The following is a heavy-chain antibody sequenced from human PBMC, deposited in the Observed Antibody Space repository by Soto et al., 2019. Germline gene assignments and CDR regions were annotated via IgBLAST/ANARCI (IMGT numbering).Heavy chain of an antibody. CDR3: AAGTVTTLGY. Sequence: QVQLVESGGGVVQPGRPLRLSCAASGFTFSSYAMHWVRQAPGKGLEWVAVISYDGSNKYYADSVKGRFTISRDNSKNTLYLQMNSLRAEDTAVYYCAAGTVTTLGYWGQGTLVTVSS. CDR1: GFTFSSYA. CDR2: ISYDGSNK. V-gene: IGHV3-30-3*01. J-gene: IGHJ4*02. D-gene: IGHD4-4*01.